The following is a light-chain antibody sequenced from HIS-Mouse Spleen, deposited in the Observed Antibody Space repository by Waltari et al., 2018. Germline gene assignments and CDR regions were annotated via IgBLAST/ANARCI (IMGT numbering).Light chain of an antibody. V-gene: IGLV2-14*01. CDR3: SSYTSSSTF. J-gene: IGLJ1*01. CDR2: EVS. CDR1: SSAVGCYNY. Sequence: QSALTHPASVSGSPGQSTTTSFTGTSSAVGCYNYVSRYQPHPGTAPRLMIYEVSNRPSGVSNRFSGSKSGNTASLTISGLQAEDEADYYCSSYTSSSTFFGTGTKVTVL.